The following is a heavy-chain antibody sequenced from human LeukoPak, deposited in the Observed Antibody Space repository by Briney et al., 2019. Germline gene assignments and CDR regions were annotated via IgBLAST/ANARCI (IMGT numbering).Heavy chain of an antibody. CDR1: GFTFSSYS. J-gene: IGHJ4*02. V-gene: IGHV3-48*01. D-gene: IGHD3-22*01. CDR3: SRARDFYDSSGDNYGRTISFHY. Sequence: PGGSLRPSCAASGFTFSSYSMNWVRQAPGKGLEWVSYISSSSSTIYYADSVKGRFTISRDNAKNSLYLQMNSLRAEDTAVYYCSRARDFYDSSGDNYGRTISFHYWGQGTLVTVSS. CDR2: ISSSSSTI.